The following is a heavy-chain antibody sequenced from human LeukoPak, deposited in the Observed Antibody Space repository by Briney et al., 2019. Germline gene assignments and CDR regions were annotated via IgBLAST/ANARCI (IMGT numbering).Heavy chain of an antibody. Sequence: PGGTLRLSCAASGFTFSSYGMHWVRQAPAKGLEWVAFIWYDGSNKYYADSVKGRFTISRDNSKNTLYLQMNSLRAEDTAVYYCAREEGYSGYDPFDYWGQGTLVTVSS. D-gene: IGHD5-12*01. CDR2: IWYDGSNK. J-gene: IGHJ4*02. CDR3: AREEGYSGYDPFDY. CDR1: GFTFSSYG. V-gene: IGHV3-30*02.